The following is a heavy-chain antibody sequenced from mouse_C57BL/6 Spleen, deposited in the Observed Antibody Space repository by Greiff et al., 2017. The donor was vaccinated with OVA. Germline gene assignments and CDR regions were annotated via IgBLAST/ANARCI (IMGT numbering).Heavy chain of an antibody. Sequence: EVQVVESEGGLVQPGSSMKLSCTASGFTFSDYYMAWVRQVPEKGLEWVANINYDGSSTYYLDSLKSRFIISRDNAKNILYLQMSSLKSEDTATYYCARDGYGSSSYYAMDYWGQGTSVTVSS. CDR3: ARDGYGSSSYYAMDY. D-gene: IGHD1-1*01. V-gene: IGHV5-16*01. CDR1: GFTFSDYY. CDR2: INYDGSST. J-gene: IGHJ4*01.